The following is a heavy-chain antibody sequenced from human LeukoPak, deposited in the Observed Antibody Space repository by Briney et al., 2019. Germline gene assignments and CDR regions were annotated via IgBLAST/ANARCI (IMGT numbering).Heavy chain of an antibody. CDR1: GYTFTGYY. CDR2: INPNSGGT. J-gene: IGHJ5*02. CDR3: ARGGITMVQGVIIRNWFDP. V-gene: IGHV1-2*02. Sequence: ASVTVSCKASGYTFTGYYMHWVRQAPGQGLGWMGWINPNSGGTNYAQKFQGRVTMTRDTSISTAYMELSRLRSDDTAVYYCARGGITMVQGVIIRNWFDPWGQGTLVTVSS. D-gene: IGHD3-10*01.